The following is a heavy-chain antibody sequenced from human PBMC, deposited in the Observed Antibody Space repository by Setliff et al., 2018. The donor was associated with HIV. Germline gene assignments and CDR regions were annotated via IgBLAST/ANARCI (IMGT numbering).Heavy chain of an antibody. CDR3: ARGPLFRGSLKEDI. Sequence: PSETLSLTCNVSSGSISYYYWSWVRQPPGRGLEWIGYVSHSGSTSYNPSLNSRVTMSVDTSRDQFSLKVRSVTAADTAVYYCARGPLFRGSLKEDIWGQGTMVTVSS. CDR1: SGSISYYY. J-gene: IGHJ3*02. V-gene: IGHV4-59*01. D-gene: IGHD3-10*01. CDR2: VSHSGST.